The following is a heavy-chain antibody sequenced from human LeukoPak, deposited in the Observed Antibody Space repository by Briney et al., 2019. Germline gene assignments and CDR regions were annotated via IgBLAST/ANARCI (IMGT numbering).Heavy chain of an antibody. CDR1: GYTFTGYY. Sequence: ASVKVSCKASGYTFTGYYMHWVRQAPGQGLEWMGWINPNSGGTNYAQKFQGRVTMTRDTSISTAYMELSRLRSDDTAVYYCARGDYSDSQRFDPWGQAILVTVSS. CDR3: ARGDYSDSQRFDP. CDR2: INPNSGGT. D-gene: IGHD3-22*01. J-gene: IGHJ5*02. V-gene: IGHV1-2*02.